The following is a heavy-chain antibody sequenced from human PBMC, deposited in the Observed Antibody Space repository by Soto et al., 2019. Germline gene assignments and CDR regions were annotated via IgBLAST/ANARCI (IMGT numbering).Heavy chain of an antibody. J-gene: IGHJ5*02. CDR1: GDTFTGYY. Sequence: GASVKVSCKASGDTFTGYYMHWVRQAPGQGLEWMGWINPNSGGTNYAQKFQGWVTMTRDTSISTAYMELSRLRSDDTAVYYCARDNNYYGSGSPTPGGWFDPWGQGTLVTVSS. CDR3: ARDNNYYGSGSPTPGGWFDP. V-gene: IGHV1-2*04. CDR2: INPNSGGT. D-gene: IGHD3-10*01.